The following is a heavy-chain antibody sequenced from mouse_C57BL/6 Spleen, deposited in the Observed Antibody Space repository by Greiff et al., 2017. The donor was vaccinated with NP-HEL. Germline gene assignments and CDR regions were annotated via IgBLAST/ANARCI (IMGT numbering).Heavy chain of an antibody. CDR3: ANNYYSNYVPYAMDY. J-gene: IGHJ4*01. D-gene: IGHD2-5*01. CDR2: IYPGSGST. V-gene: IGHV1-55*01. CDR1: GYTFTSYW. Sequence: VKLQQPGAELVKPGASVKMSCKASGYTFTSYWITWVKQRPGQGLEWIGDIYPGSGSTNYNEKFKSKATLTVDTSSSTAYMQLSSLTSEDSAVYYCANNYYSNYVPYAMDYWGQGTSVTVSS.